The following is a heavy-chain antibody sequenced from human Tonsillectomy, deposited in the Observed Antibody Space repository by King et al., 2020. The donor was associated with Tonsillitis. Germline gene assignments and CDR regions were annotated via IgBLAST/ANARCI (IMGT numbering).Heavy chain of an antibody. CDR2: IYHSGST. D-gene: IGHD1-26*01. V-gene: IGHV4-30-2*01. Sequence: QLQESGSGLVKPSQTLSLTCAVSGGSISSGGYSWSWIRQPPGKGLEWIGYIYHSGSTYYNPSLKSRVTISVDRSKNQFSLKLSSVTAADTAVYYCARGSGSYPGDYFDYWGQGTLVTVSS. J-gene: IGHJ4*02. CDR1: GGSISSGGYS. CDR3: ARGSGSYPGDYFDY.